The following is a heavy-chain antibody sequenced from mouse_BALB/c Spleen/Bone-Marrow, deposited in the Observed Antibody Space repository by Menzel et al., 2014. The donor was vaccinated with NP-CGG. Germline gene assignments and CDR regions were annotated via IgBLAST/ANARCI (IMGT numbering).Heavy chain of an antibody. D-gene: IGHD1-1*01. Sequence: QVQLQQPGAELAKPGASLKMSCKASGYTFTSYWMHWVKQRPGQGLEWTGYINPSTDYTEYNQKFKDKATLTADKSSSTAFMQLSSLTSEDSAVYYCARRAYGGSYGFAYWGQGTLVTVSA. J-gene: IGHJ3*01. CDR1: GYTFTSYW. CDR2: INPSTDYT. V-gene: IGHV1-7*01. CDR3: ARRAYGGSYGFAY.